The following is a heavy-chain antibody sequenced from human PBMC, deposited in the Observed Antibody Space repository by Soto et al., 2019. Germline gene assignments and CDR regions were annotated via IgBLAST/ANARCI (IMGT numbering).Heavy chain of an antibody. D-gene: IGHD2-21*01. J-gene: IGHJ6*03. CDR3: AKDPNPLFYYYYYMDV. CDR2: ISYDGSNK. Sequence: GGSLRLSCAASGFTFSSYGMHWVRQAPGKGLEWVAVISYDGSNKYYADSVKGRFTISRDNSKNTLYLQMNSLRAEDTAVYYCAKDPNPLFYYYYYMDVWGKGTTVTVSS. CDR1: GFTFSSYG. V-gene: IGHV3-30*18.